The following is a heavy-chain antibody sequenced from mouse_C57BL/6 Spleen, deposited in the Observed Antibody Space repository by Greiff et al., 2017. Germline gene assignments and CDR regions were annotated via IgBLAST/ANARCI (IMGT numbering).Heavy chain of an antibody. CDR1: GYTFTSYW. Sequence: QVQLKQLGAELVKPGASVKMSCKASGYTFTSYWITWVKQRPGQGLEWIGDIYPGSGSTNYNEKFKSKATLTVDTSSSTAYMQLSSLTSEDSAVYYCARRGYYGSSYFDYWGQGTTLTVSS. J-gene: IGHJ2*01. D-gene: IGHD1-1*01. CDR2: IYPGSGST. V-gene: IGHV1-55*01. CDR3: ARRGYYGSSYFDY.